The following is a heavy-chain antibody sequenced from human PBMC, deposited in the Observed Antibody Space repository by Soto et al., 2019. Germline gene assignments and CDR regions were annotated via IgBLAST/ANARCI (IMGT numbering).Heavy chain of an antibody. V-gene: IGHV4-39*01. J-gene: IGHJ6*02. CDR3: ARHRGVLLWFGSYGMDV. Sequence: PSETLSLTCTVSGDSISSSSYYWGWIRQPPGKGLEWIGSIYYSGSTYYNPSLKSRVTISVDTSKNQFSLKLSSVTAADTAVYYCARHRGVLLWFGSYGMDVWGQGTTVTVS. D-gene: IGHD3-10*01. CDR1: GDSISSSSYY. CDR2: IYYSGST.